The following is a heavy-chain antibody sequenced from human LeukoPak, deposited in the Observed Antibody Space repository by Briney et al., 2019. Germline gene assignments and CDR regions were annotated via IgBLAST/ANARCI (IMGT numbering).Heavy chain of an antibody. V-gene: IGHV6-1*01. Sequence: SQTLSLTCAISGDSVSANSATWNWIRQSPSRGLEWLGRTYYRSKWYRDYAVSVKSRITINPDSSMNHFSLQLNSVTPEDTALYYCARDSDAFDIWGQGTMVTVSS. J-gene: IGHJ3*02. CDR2: TYYRSKWYR. CDR3: ARDSDAFDI. CDR1: GDSVSANSAT.